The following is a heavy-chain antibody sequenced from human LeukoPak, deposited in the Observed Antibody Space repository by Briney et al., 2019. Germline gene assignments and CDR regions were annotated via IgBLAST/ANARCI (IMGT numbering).Heavy chain of an antibody. Sequence: SETLSLTCTISRASFGSSCWSWVRQPPGKGLEWIGEIYHSGSTNYNPSLKSRVTISLDKSKNQFSLKLSSVTAADTAVYYCATTAAAGTRLAWFDPWGQGTLVTVSS. V-gene: IGHV4-4*02. CDR1: RASFGSSC. CDR2: IYHSGST. CDR3: ATTAAAGTRLAWFDP. D-gene: IGHD6-13*01. J-gene: IGHJ5*02.